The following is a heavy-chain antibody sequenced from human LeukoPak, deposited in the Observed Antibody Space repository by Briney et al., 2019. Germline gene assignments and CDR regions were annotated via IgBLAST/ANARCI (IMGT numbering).Heavy chain of an antibody. V-gene: IGHV4-34*01. CDR1: GGSFSGYY. CDR2: INHSGST. J-gene: IGHJ4*02. Sequence: SETLSLTCAVYGGSFSGYYWSWIRQPPGKGLEWIGEINHSGSTNYNPSLKSRVTISVDTSKNQFSLKLSSVTAADTAVYYCAREPWYYYDSSGYYDYWGQGTLVTVSS. CDR3: AREPWYYYDSSGYYDY. D-gene: IGHD3-22*01.